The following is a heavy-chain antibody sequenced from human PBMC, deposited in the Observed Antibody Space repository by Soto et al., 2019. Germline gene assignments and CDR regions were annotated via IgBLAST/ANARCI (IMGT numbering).Heavy chain of an antibody. CDR3: AKDQRAFRTAMDNCDY. J-gene: IGHJ4*02. V-gene: IGHV3-30*18. D-gene: IGHD5-18*01. CDR1: GFTFSSYG. CDR2: ISYDGSNK. Sequence: QVQLVESGGGVVQPGRSLRLSCAASGFTFSSYGMHWVRQAPGKGLEWVAVISYDGSNKYYADSVKGRFTISRDNSQNTLYLQMNSLRAEDTAVYYCAKDQRAFRTAMDNCDYWGQGTLVTVSS.